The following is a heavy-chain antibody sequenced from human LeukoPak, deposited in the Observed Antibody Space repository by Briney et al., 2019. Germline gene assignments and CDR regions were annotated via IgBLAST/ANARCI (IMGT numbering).Heavy chain of an antibody. D-gene: IGHD2-15*01. J-gene: IGHJ4*02. V-gene: IGHV1-69*04. CDR2: IIPILGTA. CDR1: GGTFSSYA. Sequence: SVKVSCKASGGTFSSYAISWVRQAPGQGLEWMGRIIPILGTANYAQKFRGRVTITADKSTSTAYMELSSLRSEDTAVYYCASAYCSGGSCSRIIWDYWGQGTLVTVSS. CDR3: ASAYCSGGSCSRIIWDY.